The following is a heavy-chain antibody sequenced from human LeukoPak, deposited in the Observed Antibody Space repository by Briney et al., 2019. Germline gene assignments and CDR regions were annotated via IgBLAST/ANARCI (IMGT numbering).Heavy chain of an antibody. J-gene: IGHJ4*02. Sequence: SETLSLTCTVSGGSISSGSYYWSWIRQPPGKGLEWIGYIYYSGSTNYNPSLKSRVTISVDTSKNQFSLKLSSVTAADTAAYYCAGVLVGATTGAFDYWGQGTLVTVSS. CDR1: GGSISSGSYY. CDR2: IYYSGST. D-gene: IGHD1-26*01. V-gene: IGHV4-61*01. CDR3: AGVLVGATTGAFDY.